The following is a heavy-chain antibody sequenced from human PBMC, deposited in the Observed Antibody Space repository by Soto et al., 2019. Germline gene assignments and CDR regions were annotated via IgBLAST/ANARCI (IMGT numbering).Heavy chain of an antibody. CDR2: ISYDGSNK. V-gene: IGHV3-30-3*01. Sequence: QVQLVESGGGVVQPGGSLRLSCAASGFTFSSYAMHWVRQAPGKGLEWVAVISYDGSNKYYADSVKGRFTISRDNSKNTLYLQMNSLRAEDTAVYYCARNYDFLTGLLDPWGQGTLVTVSS. CDR3: ARNYDFLTGLLDP. D-gene: IGHD3-9*01. CDR1: GFTFSSYA. J-gene: IGHJ5*02.